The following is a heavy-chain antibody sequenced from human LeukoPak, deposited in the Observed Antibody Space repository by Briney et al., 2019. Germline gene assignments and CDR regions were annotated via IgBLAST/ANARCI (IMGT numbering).Heavy chain of an antibody. D-gene: IGHD4-17*01. CDR1: GFTFSSYS. V-gene: IGHV3-48*02. CDR2: ISSSSSTI. Sequence: PGGSLRLSCAASGFTFSSYSMNWVRQAPGKGLEWVSYISSSSSTIYYADSVKGRFTISRDNAKNSLYLQMNSLRDADTAVYYCARDRRLPLGGFDYWGQGTLVTVSS. CDR3: ARDRRLPLGGFDY. J-gene: IGHJ4*02.